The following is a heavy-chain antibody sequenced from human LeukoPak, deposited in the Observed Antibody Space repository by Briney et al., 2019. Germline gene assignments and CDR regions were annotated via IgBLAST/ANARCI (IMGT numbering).Heavy chain of an antibody. CDR2: INPNSGGT. CDR3: ARVEYYDSSGYPSYEYFDY. J-gene: IGHJ4*02. D-gene: IGHD3-22*01. Sequence: ASVKVSCKASGYTFTGYYMHWVRQAPGQGVEWMGWINPNSGGTNYAQKFQGRVTMTRETSISTAYMELSRLRSDDTAVYYCARVEYYDSSGYPSYEYFDYWGQGTLVTVSS. CDR1: GYTFTGYY. V-gene: IGHV1-2*02.